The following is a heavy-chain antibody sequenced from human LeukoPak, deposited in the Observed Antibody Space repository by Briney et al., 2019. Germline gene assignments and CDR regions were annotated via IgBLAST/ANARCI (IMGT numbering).Heavy chain of an antibody. V-gene: IGHV3-23*01. D-gene: IGHD3-10*01. CDR2: IGDSGATT. CDR3: ASFHYYGSGAYYLSY. Sequence: GGSLRLSCAASGFTLSSYAMTWVRQAPGKGQEWVSDIGDSGATTYYADSVKGRFTISRDNSKNTLYLQMSSLRAEDTAVYFCASFHYYGSGAYYLSYWGQGTLVTVSS. CDR1: GFTLSSYA. J-gene: IGHJ4*02.